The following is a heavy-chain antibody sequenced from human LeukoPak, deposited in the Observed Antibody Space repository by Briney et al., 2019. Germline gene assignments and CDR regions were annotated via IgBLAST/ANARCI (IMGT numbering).Heavy chain of an antibody. CDR2: IRSDGSNK. CDR1: GFTFSTYG. J-gene: IGHJ4*02. Sequence: GGSLRLSCAASGFTFSTYGMHWVRQAPGKGLEWVTFIRSDGSNKYYADSVKGRFTISRDNSKNTLYLQMNSLRAEDTAVYYCAKEGGNDFWSGYYDYWGQGTLVTVSS. V-gene: IGHV3-30*02. D-gene: IGHD3-3*01. CDR3: AKEGGNDFWSGYYDY.